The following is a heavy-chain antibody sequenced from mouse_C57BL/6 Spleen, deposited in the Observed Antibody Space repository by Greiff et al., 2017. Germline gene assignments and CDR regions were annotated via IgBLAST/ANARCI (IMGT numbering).Heavy chain of an antibody. Sequence: EVKLLESGPELVKPGASVKISCKASCYSFTDYNMNWVKQSNGKSLEWIGVINPNYGTTSYNQKFKGKATLTVDQSSSTAYMQLNSLTSEDSAVYYCARTRKVYWYFDVWGTGTTVTVSS. D-gene: IGHD1-3*01. CDR2: INPNYGTT. J-gene: IGHJ1*03. CDR1: CYSFTDYN. V-gene: IGHV1-39*01. CDR3: ARTRKVYWYFDV.